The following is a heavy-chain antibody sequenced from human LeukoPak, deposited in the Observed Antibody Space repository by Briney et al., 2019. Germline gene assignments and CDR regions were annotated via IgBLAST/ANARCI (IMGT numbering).Heavy chain of an antibody. V-gene: IGHV4-30-2*01. CDR2: IYHSGST. CDR1: GGSISSGGYS. CDR3: ARGGNDYGDYSPFFDY. J-gene: IGHJ4*02. Sequence: SQTLSLTCAVSGGSISSGGYSWSWIRQPPGKGLEWIGYIYHSGSTYYNPSLKSRVTISVDRSKNQFSLKLSSVTAADTAVYYCARGGNDYGDYSPFFDYWGQGTLVTVSS. D-gene: IGHD4-17*01.